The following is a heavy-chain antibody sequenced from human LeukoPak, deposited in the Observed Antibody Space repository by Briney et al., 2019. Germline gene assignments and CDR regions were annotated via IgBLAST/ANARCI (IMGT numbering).Heavy chain of an antibody. CDR3: ARAHNYDSSGYYYLDY. J-gene: IGHJ4*02. CDR1: GGSISSSNSY. V-gene: IGHV4-39*01. D-gene: IGHD3-22*01. Sequence: YPSETLSLTCTVSGGSISSSNSYWGWIRQPPGKGLEWFVNIYSSGNTYYTPPLKSRVTISVATSRNQSSLKLSAVTAADTAVYYCARAHNYDSSGYYYLDYWGQGTLVTVSS. CDR2: IYSSGNT.